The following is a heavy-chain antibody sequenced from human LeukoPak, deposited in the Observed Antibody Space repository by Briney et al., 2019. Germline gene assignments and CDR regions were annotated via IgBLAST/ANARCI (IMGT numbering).Heavy chain of an antibody. D-gene: IGHD3-3*01. V-gene: IGHV1-8*01. J-gene: IGHJ4*02. Sequence: GASVKVSCKASVYTFTSYDINWVRQATGQGLEWMGWMNPNSGKTGYAQKFQGRVTMTRNTSISTAYMELSSLRSEDTAVYYCARVLNYDFWSGYYTGMGVYNYWGQGTLVTVSS. CDR2: MNPNSGKT. CDR1: VYTFTSYD. CDR3: ARVLNYDFWSGYYTGMGVYNY.